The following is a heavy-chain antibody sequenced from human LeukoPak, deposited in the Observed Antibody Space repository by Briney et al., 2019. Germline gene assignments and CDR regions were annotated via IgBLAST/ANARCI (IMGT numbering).Heavy chain of an antibody. Sequence: SETLSLTCAVYGGSFSGYYWSWIRQPPGKGLEWIGEINHSGSTNYNPSLKSRVTISVDTSKNQFSLKLSSVTAADTAVYYCARVPLKSDSDYFDYWGQGTLVSVSS. J-gene: IGHJ4*02. D-gene: IGHD2-21*02. CDR2: INHSGST. V-gene: IGHV4-34*01. CDR1: GGSFSGYY. CDR3: ARVPLKSDSDYFDY.